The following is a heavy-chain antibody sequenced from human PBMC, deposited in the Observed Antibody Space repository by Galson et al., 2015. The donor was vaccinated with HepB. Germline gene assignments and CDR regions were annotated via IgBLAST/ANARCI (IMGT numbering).Heavy chain of an antibody. Sequence: SLRLSCAASGFTFSSYGMNWVRQAPGKGLEWVSYISSSGSMKYYADSVKGRFTISRDNAKNSLYLQMNSLRAEDTAVYYCAREGSATYYVGFDIWGQGTMVTVSS. V-gene: IGHV3-48*03. D-gene: IGHD1-26*01. CDR3: AREGSATYYVGFDI. CDR2: ISSSGSMK. CDR1: GFTFSSYG. J-gene: IGHJ3*02.